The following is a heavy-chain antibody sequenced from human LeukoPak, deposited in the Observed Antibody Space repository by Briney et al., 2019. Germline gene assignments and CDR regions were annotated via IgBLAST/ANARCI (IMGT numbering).Heavy chain of an antibody. D-gene: IGHD4-17*01. J-gene: IGHJ3*02. CDR2: IRYDGSNK. CDR3: ARSIMYGDHGEDI. CDR1: GFTFSSYG. Sequence: GGSLRLSCAASGFTFSSYGMHWVRQAPGKGLEWVAFIRYDGSNKYYADSVKGRFTISRDNSKITLYLQMNSLRAEDTAVYYCARSIMYGDHGEDIWGQGTVVAVSS. V-gene: IGHV3-30*02.